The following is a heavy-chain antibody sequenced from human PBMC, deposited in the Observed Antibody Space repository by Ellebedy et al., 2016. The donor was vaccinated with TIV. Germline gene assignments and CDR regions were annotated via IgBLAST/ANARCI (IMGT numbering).Heavy chain of an antibody. J-gene: IGHJ3*02. CDR1: GFTFDSYW. Sequence: PGGSLRLSCAASGFTFDSYWMSWVRQTPGKGLECVANIKPDGTAKFYMDSVRGRFTISRDNSKNTVFLQMNSLGVEATAVYYCATHYDFLPSSLSAFDMWGQGTMVTVSS. V-gene: IGHV3-7*03. CDR3: ATHYDFLPSSLSAFDM. CDR2: IKPDGTAK. D-gene: IGHD3-9*01.